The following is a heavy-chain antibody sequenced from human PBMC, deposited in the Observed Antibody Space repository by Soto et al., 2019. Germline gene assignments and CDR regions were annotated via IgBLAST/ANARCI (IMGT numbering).Heavy chain of an antibody. CDR2: IIPIFGTA. D-gene: IGHD2-2*01. Sequence: ASVKVSCKASGGTFSSYAISWVRQAPGQGLEWMGGIIPIFGTANYAQKFQGRVTITADESTSTAYMELSSLRSEDTAVYYCARGHIVVVTAAWNYYGMDVWGQGTTVTVSS. V-gene: IGHV1-69*13. CDR1: GGTFSSYA. J-gene: IGHJ6*02. CDR3: ARGHIVVVTAAWNYYGMDV.